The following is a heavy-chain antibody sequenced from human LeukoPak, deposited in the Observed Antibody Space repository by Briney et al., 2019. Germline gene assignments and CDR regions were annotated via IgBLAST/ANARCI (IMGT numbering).Heavy chain of an antibody. D-gene: IGHD3-10*01. J-gene: IGHJ4*02. CDR1: PVSIRRHF. V-gene: IGHV4-59*11. Sequence: SETLSLTCSVSPVSIRRHFWIWIRQSPGKGLEYIGRFSYSGNTDYNPSLKGRVSISADTSKNQFFLRLTSVTAADTAIYYCARDGEGDEGWDYWGKGTLVTVSS. CDR3: ARDGEGDEGWDY. CDR2: FSYSGNT.